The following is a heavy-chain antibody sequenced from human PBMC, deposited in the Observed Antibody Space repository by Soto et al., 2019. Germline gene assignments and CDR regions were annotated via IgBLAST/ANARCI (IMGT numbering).Heavy chain of an antibody. J-gene: IGHJ6*02. CDR2: IIPIFGTA. CDR3: ARDSPVDTAMVIRYYYYGMDV. D-gene: IGHD5-18*01. Sequence: QVQLVQSGAEVKKPGSSVKVSCKASGGTFSSYAISWVRQAPGQGLEWMGGIIPIFGTANYAQKFQGRVTITADDSTSTAYMELSSLRSEDTAVYYCARDSPVDTAMVIRYYYYGMDVWGQGTTVTVSS. V-gene: IGHV1-69*01. CDR1: GGTFSSYA.